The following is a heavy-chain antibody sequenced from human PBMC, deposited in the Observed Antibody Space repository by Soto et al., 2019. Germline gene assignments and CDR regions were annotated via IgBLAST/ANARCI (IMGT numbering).Heavy chain of an antibody. D-gene: IGHD3-22*01. V-gene: IGHV3-30*03. CDR3: ATGGSSGYSFDD. Sequence: GGSLRLSCAASGFTFSSYGMHWVRQAPGKGLEWVAVISYDGSNKYYADSVKGRFTISRDNSKNTLYLQMNSLRAEDTAVYYCATGGSSGYSFDDWGQGTLVTVSS. CDR1: GFTFSSYG. CDR2: ISYDGSNK. J-gene: IGHJ4*02.